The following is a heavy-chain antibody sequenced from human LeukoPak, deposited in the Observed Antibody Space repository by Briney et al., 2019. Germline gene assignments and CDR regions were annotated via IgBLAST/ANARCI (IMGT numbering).Heavy chain of an antibody. CDR3: AKDAFEGGSGYLSFPAAHYFDY. D-gene: IGHD5-12*01. J-gene: IGHJ4*02. V-gene: IGHV3-48*03. CDR2: ISSCGSTI. CDR1: VFTLSRYE. Sequence: GGALRLSRAASVFTLSRYEMNWVRPAPGRGLEWVSYISSCGSTIYCADSVKGQFTISRDNAKTTLHLQMNSPRAEETAVYYCAKDAFEGGSGYLSFPAAHYFDYWGQGTLVTVSS.